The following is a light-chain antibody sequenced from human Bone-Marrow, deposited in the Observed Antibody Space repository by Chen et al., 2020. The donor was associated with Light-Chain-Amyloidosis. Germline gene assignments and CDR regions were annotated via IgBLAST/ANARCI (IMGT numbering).Light chain of an antibody. CDR3: QAYQGSSQGV. Sequence: NFMLTQPHSVSESPGKTVIISCTRRSGSIATNYVQWYQQRPGSSPPTVIYEDEQSPSGVPDRFSGSIDRSSNSASLTISGLKPEDEADYYCQAYQGSSQGVFGGGTKLTVL. J-gene: IGLJ3*02. CDR2: EDE. CDR1: SGSIATNY. V-gene: IGLV6-57*01.